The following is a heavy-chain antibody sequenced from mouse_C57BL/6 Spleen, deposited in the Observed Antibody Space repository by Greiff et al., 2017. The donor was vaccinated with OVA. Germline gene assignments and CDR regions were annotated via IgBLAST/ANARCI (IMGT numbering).Heavy chain of an antibody. Sequence: VQLQQPGAELVMPGASVKLSCKASGYTFTSYWMHWVKQRPGQGLEWIGEIDPSDSYTNYNQKFKGKSTLTVDKSSSTAYMQLSSLTSEDSAVYYCARLGSYYGTPWFAYWGQGTLVTVSA. CDR3: ARLGSYYGTPWFAY. CDR1: GYTFTSYW. CDR2: IDPSDSYT. D-gene: IGHD2-1*01. V-gene: IGHV1-69*01. J-gene: IGHJ3*01.